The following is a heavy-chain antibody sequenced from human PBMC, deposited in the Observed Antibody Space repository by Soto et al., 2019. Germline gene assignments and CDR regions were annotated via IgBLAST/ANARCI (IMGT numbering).Heavy chain of an antibody. V-gene: IGHV4-30-4*01. D-gene: IGHD6-13*01. CDR2: IYYSGIT. CDR1: GGSISSGDYY. Sequence: QVQLQESGPGLVKPSQTLSLTCTVSGGSISSGDYYWSWIRQPPGKGLEWIGYIYYSGITYYNPSLTGRVTISVDTSKNQFSLKLSSVTAADTAVYYCARERPDGSRLDPWGQGTLVTVSS. J-gene: IGHJ5*02. CDR3: ARERPDGSRLDP.